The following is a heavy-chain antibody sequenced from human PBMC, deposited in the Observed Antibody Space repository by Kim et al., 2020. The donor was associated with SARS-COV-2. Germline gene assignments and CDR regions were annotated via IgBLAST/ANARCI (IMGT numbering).Heavy chain of an antibody. CDR2: IYYSGST. V-gene: IGHV4-59*13. Sequence: SETLSLTCTVSGGSISSYYWSWIRQPPGKGLEWIGYIYYSGSTNYNPSLKSRVTISVDTSKNQFSLKLSSVTAADTAVYYCAREKEAGGMDVWGQGTTVTVSS. CDR1: GGSISSYY. CDR3: AREKEAGGMDV. J-gene: IGHJ6*02.